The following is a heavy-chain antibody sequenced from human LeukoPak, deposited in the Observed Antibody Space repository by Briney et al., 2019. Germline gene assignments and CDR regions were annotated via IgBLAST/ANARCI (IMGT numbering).Heavy chain of an antibody. CDR2: IKEGGREE. Sequence: GGSLRLSCAGAGFSFSSYWMTWVRQAPGKGLEWVAIIKEGGREEYYVDSVKGRFTISRDNAKNSLYLQMNSLRVGDTAVYYCARDQSRRSDYWGQGTLVTVSS. CDR1: GFSFSSYW. J-gene: IGHJ4*02. CDR3: ARDQSRRSDY. V-gene: IGHV3-7*03.